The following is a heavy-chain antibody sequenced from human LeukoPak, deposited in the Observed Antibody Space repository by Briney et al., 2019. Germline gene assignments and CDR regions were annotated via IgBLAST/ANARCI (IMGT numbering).Heavy chain of an antibody. CDR2: ISVRSNYR. CDR1: EFEPTYFW. Sequence: GGSLRLSCVALEFEPTYFWMTWVRQAPGKGLEWVSSISVRSNYRYYADSVRGRFSISRDDARNSLYLQMNSLRAEDTAVYYCVRLRRNSDRSGFYYYYDYWGQGTLVTVSS. CDR3: VRLRRNSDRSGFYYYYDY. D-gene: IGHD3-22*01. V-gene: IGHV3-21*01. J-gene: IGHJ4*02.